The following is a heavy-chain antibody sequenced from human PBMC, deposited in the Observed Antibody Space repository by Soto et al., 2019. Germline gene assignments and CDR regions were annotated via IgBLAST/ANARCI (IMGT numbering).Heavy chain of an antibody. D-gene: IGHD3-16*01. Sequence: SLTCAVYGGSFSGYYWSWIRQPPGKGLEWIGEINHSGSTNYNPSLKSRVTISVDTSKNQFSLKLSSVTAADTAVYYCARDALRVGGDFDYWGQGTLVTVSS. CDR3: ARDALRVGGDFDY. V-gene: IGHV4-34*01. CDR1: GGSFSGYY. CDR2: INHSGST. J-gene: IGHJ4*02.